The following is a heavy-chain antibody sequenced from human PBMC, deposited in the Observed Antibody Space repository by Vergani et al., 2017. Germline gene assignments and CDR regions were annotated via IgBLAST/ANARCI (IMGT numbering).Heavy chain of an antibody. D-gene: IGHD3-9*01. J-gene: IGHJ5*02. V-gene: IGHV3-21*01. Sequence: EVQLVESGGGLVKPGGSLRLSWAASGFTFSSYSMNWVRQAPGKGLEWVSSISSSSSYIYYADSVKGRFTISRDNAKNSLYLQMNSLRAEDTAVYYCARDPPYDILTGYLWGQGTLVTVSS. CDR3: ARDPPYDILTGYL. CDR2: ISSSSSYI. CDR1: GFTFSSYS.